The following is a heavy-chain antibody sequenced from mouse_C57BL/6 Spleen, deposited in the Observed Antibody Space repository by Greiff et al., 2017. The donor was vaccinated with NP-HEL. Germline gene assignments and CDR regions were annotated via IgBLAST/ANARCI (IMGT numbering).Heavy chain of an antibody. CDR2: IYPGSGNT. CDR3: ARDDGYHSLFAY. J-gene: IGHJ3*01. CDR1: GYTFTDYY. V-gene: IGHV1-76*01. Sequence: QVQLQQSGAELVRPGASVKLSCKASGYTFTDYYINWVKQRPGQGLEWIARIYPGSGNTYYNEKFKGKATLTAEKSSSTAYMQLSSLTSEDSAVYFCARDDGYHSLFAYWGQGTLVTVSA. D-gene: IGHD2-3*01.